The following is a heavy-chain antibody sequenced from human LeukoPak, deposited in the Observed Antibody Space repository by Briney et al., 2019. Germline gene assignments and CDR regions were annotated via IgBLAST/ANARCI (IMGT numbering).Heavy chain of an antibody. V-gene: IGHV1-18*01. J-gene: IGHJ5*02. CDR2: ISADNGNT. CDR3: ARDCSSASCYQFP. D-gene: IGHD2-2*01. Sequence: ASVKVSCKASGYTFSSYGISWVRQAPGQGHEWIGWISADNGNTNYAQKFQDRVTMTTDTSTSTAYMELGSLRSDDTAVYYCARDCSSASCYQFPWGQGTLVTVSS. CDR1: GYTFSSYG.